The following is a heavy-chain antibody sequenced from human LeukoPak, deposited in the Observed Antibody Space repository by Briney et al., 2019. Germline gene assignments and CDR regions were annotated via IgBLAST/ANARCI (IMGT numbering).Heavy chain of an antibody. V-gene: IGHV1-8*01. CDR3: ARVDRYYYGSGRVYYGMDV. Sequence: ASVKVSCKASGYTFTSYDINWVRQATGQGLEWMGWMNPNSGNTGYAQKFQGRVTMTRNTSISTAYMELSSLRSEDTAVYYCARVDRYYYGSGRVYYGMDVWGQGTTVTVSS. CDR2: MNPNSGNT. J-gene: IGHJ6*02. D-gene: IGHD3-10*01. CDR1: GYTFTSYD.